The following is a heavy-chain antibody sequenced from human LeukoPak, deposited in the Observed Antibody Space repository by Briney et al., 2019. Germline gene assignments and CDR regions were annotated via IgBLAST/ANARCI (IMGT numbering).Heavy chain of an antibody. CDR2: IYYSGST. CDR3: ARDRITGTTDGMDV. Sequence: PSETLSLTCTVSGGSISSYYWSWIRQPPGKGLEWIGYIYYSGSTNYNPSLKSRVTISVDTSKNQFSLKLSSVTAADTAVYYCARDRITGTTDGMDVWGHGTTVTVSS. D-gene: IGHD1-20*01. V-gene: IGHV4-59*01. CDR1: GGSISSYY. J-gene: IGHJ6*02.